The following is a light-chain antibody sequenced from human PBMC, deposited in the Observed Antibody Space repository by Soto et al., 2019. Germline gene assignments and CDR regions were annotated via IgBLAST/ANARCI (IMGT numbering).Light chain of an antibody. CDR2: DAS. CDR1: QTVRNNY. J-gene: IGKJ4*01. CDR3: QQSHSSPLT. Sequence: EFVLTQSPGTLSLSPGERATLSCRASQTVRNNYLAWYQQKPGQAPRLLIYDASTRATGIPDRFSGGGSGTDFTLAISRLEPEDSAVYYCQQSHSSPLTFGGGTKVEFK. V-gene: IGKV3-20*01.